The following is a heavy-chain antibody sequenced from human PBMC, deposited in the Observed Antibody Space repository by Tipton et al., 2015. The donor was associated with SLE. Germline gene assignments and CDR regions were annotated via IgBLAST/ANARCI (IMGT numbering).Heavy chain of an antibody. CDR1: GGSISSSSYY. Sequence: TLSLTCTVSGGSISSSSYYWSWIRQPPGKGLEWIGEINHSGSTNYNPSLKSRVTISVDTSKNQFSLKLSSVTAADTAVYYCARAFQNYFDYWGQGTLVTVSS. J-gene: IGHJ4*02. CDR2: INHSGST. D-gene: IGHD2/OR15-2a*01. V-gene: IGHV4-39*07. CDR3: ARAFQNYFDY.